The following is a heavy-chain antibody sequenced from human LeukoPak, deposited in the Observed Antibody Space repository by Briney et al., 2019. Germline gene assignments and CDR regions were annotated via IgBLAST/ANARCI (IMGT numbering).Heavy chain of an antibody. CDR2: IYTSGST. Sequence: PSQTLSLTCTVSGGSISSGSYYWSWIRQPAGKGLEWIGRIYTSGSTNYNPSLKSRVTISVDTSKNQFSLKLSSVTAADTAVYYCARRCGGGSCEDYWGQGTLVTVSS. D-gene: IGHD2-15*01. CDR3: ARRCGGGSCEDY. CDR1: GGSISSGSYY. J-gene: IGHJ4*02. V-gene: IGHV4-61*02.